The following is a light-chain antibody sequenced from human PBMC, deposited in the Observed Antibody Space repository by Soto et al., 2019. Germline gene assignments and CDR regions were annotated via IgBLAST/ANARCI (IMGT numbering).Light chain of an antibody. Sequence: DVQMTQSPSSLSASVGDRVTITCRASQPISNYLNWYQQKAGEATKVLIFGASSLQSGVPSKFSGSGYGTDFTLIINNLHPDDFATYYCQQTHAVPLTFGQGTRL. CDR3: QQTHAVPLT. CDR2: GAS. J-gene: IGKJ5*01. V-gene: IGKV1-39*01. CDR1: QPISNY.